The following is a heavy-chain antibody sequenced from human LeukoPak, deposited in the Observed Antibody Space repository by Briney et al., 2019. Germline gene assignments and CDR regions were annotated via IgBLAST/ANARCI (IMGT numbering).Heavy chain of an antibody. CDR2: IDPTDSYT. Sequence: GESLKISCKGAGYSFTSYWISWVRQMPGKGLEWMGRIDPTDSYTDYSPSFQGHVTISVDKSISTAHLQWNSLKASDTAMYYCARRRSRITMVRGVNEWFDPWGQGTLVTVSS. J-gene: IGHJ5*02. CDR1: GYSFTSYW. V-gene: IGHV5-10-1*01. CDR3: ARRRSRITMVRGVNEWFDP. D-gene: IGHD3-10*01.